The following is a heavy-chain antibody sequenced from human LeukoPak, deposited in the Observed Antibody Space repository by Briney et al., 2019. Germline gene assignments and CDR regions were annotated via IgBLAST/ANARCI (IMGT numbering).Heavy chain of an antibody. CDR3: ATRSGDFWSGYEN. CDR2: FDPEQAKT. Sequence: GASVKVSCKVSGYSLTDLNIQRVRQAPGKGLECMGGFDPEQAKTVYAEKFQGRATMTEDPSTDTAYMELSSLRSEDTAVYFCATRSGDFWSGYENWGQGTLVTASS. V-gene: IGHV1-24*01. CDR1: GYSLTDLN. J-gene: IGHJ4*02. D-gene: IGHD3-3*01.